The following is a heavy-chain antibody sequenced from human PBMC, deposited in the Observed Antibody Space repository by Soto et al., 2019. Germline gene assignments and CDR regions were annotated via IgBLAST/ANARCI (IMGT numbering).Heavy chain of an antibody. CDR2: ISSSSTI. V-gene: IGHV3-48*02. CDR1: GFTFSSYS. Sequence: EVQLVESGGGLVQPGGSLRLSCAASGFTFSSYSMNWVRQAPGKGLEWVSYISSSSTIYYADSVKGRFTISRDNAKNSLYLQMNSLRDEDTAVYYCARGDSDPDSSGYYYGFDYWGQGTLVTVSS. CDR3: ARGDSDPDSSGYYYGFDY. J-gene: IGHJ4*02. D-gene: IGHD3-22*01.